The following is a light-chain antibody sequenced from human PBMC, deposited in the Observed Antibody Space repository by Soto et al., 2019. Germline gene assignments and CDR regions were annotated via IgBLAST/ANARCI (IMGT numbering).Light chain of an antibody. CDR3: QQYGSSPRT. CDR2: GAS. Sequence: EIVLTQSPGTLSLSPGERATLSCRASQSVSSSYLAWYQQKPGQAPRLLIYGASSRATGIPDRLSGSGSGTDFTLTISRLEPEDFAVYYRQQYGSSPRTFGQGTKLEIK. J-gene: IGKJ2*01. V-gene: IGKV3-20*01. CDR1: QSVSSSY.